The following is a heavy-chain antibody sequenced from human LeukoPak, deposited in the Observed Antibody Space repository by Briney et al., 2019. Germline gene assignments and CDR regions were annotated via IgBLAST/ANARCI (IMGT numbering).Heavy chain of an antibody. V-gene: IGHV3-23*01. CDR3: AREVLSAQYNWFDP. J-gene: IGHJ5*02. CDR2: ISDSGGST. CDR1: GFTFSIYA. D-gene: IGHD2/OR15-2a*01. Sequence: PGGSLRLSCAASGFTFSIYAMSWVRQAPGKGLEWVSAISDSGGSTYYADSVKGRFTISRDNAKNTLYLQMNSLRAEDTAVYYCAREVLSAQYNWFDPWGQGTLVTVSS.